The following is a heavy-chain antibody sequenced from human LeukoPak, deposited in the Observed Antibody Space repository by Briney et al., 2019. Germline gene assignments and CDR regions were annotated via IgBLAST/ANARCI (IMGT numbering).Heavy chain of an antibody. CDR3: TFSSYGDHVGVDAFDI. CDR1: GFTFSDYW. J-gene: IGHJ3*02. CDR2: INRDGSST. Sequence: GGSLRLSCAAFGFTFSDYWMHWVRQVPGKGLVWVSRINRDGSSTNYADSVKGRFTISRDNAKNTVYLQMNSLSAEDTAMYYCTFSSYGDHVGVDAFDIWGQGTMVTVSS. D-gene: IGHD4-17*01. V-gene: IGHV3-74*01.